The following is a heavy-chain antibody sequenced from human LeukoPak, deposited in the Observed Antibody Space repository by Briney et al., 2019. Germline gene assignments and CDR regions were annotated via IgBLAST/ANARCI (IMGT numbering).Heavy chain of an antibody. CDR1: GFTFSNAW. Sequence: SGGSLRLSCAASGFTFSNAWMNWVRQAPGKGLEWVGRFKSEAEGGTIDYARPVTGRFTISRDDSKNTLYLQMNSLKPEDTAVYYCTTELWFGEANYFDCWGQGTLVTVSS. CDR3: TTELWFGEANYFDC. CDR2: FKSEAEGGTI. J-gene: IGHJ4*02. D-gene: IGHD3-10*01. V-gene: IGHV3-15*01.